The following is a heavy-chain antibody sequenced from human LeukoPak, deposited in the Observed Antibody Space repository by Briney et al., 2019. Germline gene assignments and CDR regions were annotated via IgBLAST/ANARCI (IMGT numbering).Heavy chain of an antibody. V-gene: IGHV3-30*03. D-gene: IGHD6-19*01. CDR1: GFTFSSYG. Sequence: PGRTLRLSCAASGFTFSSYGMHWVRQAPGKGLEWVAVISYDGSNKYYADSVKGRFTISRDNSKNTLYLQMNSLRAEDTAVYYCAPEEQWLVGVNYWGRGTLVTVSS. J-gene: IGHJ4*02. CDR2: ISYDGSNK. CDR3: APEEQWLVGVNY.